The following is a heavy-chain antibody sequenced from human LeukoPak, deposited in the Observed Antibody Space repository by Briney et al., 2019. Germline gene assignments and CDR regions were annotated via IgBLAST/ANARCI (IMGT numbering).Heavy chain of an antibody. V-gene: IGHV4-39*01. CDR2: IYYSGST. D-gene: IGHD6-13*01. J-gene: IGHJ5*02. CDR3: ARGSSWYVNWFDP. CDR1: GGSITRNGYY. Sequence: PSETLSLTCSVFGGSITRNGYYWGWIRQPPGKGLEWIGSIYYSGSTYYNPSLKSRVTISVDTSKNQFSLKLSSVTAADTAVYYCARGSSWYVNWFDPWGQGTLVTVSS.